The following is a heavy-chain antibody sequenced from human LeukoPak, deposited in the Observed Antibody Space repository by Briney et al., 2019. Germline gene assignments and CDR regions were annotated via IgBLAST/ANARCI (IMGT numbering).Heavy chain of an antibody. CDR2: IYYSGST. V-gene: IGHV4-30-4*08. D-gene: IGHD1-26*01. CDR1: GGSISSGDYY. J-gene: IGHJ3*02. Sequence: SQTLSLTCTVSGGSISSGDYYWSWIRQPPGKGLEWIGYIYYSGSTYYNPSLKSRVTISVDTSKNQFSLKLSSVTAADTAVYYCARVEYSGDAFDIWGQGTMVTVSS. CDR3: ARVEYSGDAFDI.